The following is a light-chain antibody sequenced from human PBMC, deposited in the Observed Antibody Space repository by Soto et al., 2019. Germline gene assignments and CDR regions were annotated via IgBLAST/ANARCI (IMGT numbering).Light chain of an antibody. CDR3: QQRSNWPPLN. CDR1: QSVSSSY. V-gene: IGKV3-11*01. Sequence: IVMTHSPATLSVSPWERATLSCRSSQSVSSSYLAWYQQKPGQAPRLLIYDASNRATGIPARFSGSGSGTDFTLTISSLEPEDFAVYYCQQRSNWPPLNFGGGTKVDIK. CDR2: DAS. J-gene: IGKJ4*01.